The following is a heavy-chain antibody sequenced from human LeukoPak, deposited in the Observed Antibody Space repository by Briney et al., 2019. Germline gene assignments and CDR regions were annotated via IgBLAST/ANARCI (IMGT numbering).Heavy chain of an antibody. CDR2: ISGSGGST. V-gene: IGHV3-23*01. Sequence: PGGSLRLSCAASGFTFSSYAMSWVRQAPGKGLEWVSAISGSGGSTYYADSVKGRFTISRDNSKNTLYLQMNSLRAEDTAVYYCAKDPISSIAARPYYFDYWGQGTLVTVSS. J-gene: IGHJ4*02. CDR3: AKDPISSIAARPYYFDY. CDR1: GFTFSSYA. D-gene: IGHD6-6*01.